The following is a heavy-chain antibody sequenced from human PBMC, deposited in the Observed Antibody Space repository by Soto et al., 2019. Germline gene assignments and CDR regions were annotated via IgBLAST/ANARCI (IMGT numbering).Heavy chain of an antibody. CDR1: GDSISSGGYY. J-gene: IGHJ4*02. Sequence: QVQLQETGPGLVKPSQTLSLTCTVSGDSISSGGYYWSWIRQHPGEGLEWIGSIYYSGSTYYNPSLMSRVTISVDTSKNQCSMKLSSVTAADTAVYYCARENCSGGSCYGGNDYWGQGTLVTVSS. V-gene: IGHV4-31*03. CDR2: IYYSGST. D-gene: IGHD2-15*01. CDR3: ARENCSGGSCYGGNDY.